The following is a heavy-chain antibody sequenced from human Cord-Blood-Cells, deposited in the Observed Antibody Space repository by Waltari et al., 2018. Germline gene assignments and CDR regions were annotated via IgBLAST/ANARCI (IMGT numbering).Heavy chain of an antibody. V-gene: IGHV4-4*02. J-gene: IGHJ6*02. D-gene: IGHD6-19*01. Sequence: QVQLQESGPGLVKPSGTLSLTCAVSGGSISSSNWWSWVRTPPGKGLEWIGEIYHSGSTNYNPSLKSRVTISVDKSKNQFSLKLSSVTAADTAVYYCARYHARDQGWYGMDVWGQGTTVTVSS. CDR3: ARYHARDQGWYGMDV. CDR2: IYHSGST. CDR1: GGSISSSNW.